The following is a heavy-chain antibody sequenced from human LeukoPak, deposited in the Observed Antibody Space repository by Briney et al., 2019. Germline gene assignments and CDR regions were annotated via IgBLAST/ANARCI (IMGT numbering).Heavy chain of an antibody. CDR1: GFTFSSYA. V-gene: IGHV3-23*01. J-gene: IGHJ4*02. CDR3: ATKGQIPY. CDR2: ISDSGGST. Sequence: GGSLRLSCAASGFTFSSYAVSWVRQAPGKGLAWVSAISDSGGSTQYADSVKGRFTISRDNSKNTLYLQMNSLRVEDTAVYYCATKGQIPYWGQGTLVTVSS.